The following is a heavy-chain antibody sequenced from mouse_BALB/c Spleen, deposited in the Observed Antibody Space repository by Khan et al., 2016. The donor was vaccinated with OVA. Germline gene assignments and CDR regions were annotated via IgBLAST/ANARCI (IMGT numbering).Heavy chain of an antibody. CDR2: IDPSKSET. CDR3: ARGGYGSPFAD. J-gene: IGHJ3*01. Sequence: QVQLQQSGPELVRPGASVKMSCKASGYTFTSFWIHWVKQRPGQGLEWIGMIDPSKSETRLNQKFQDKATLNVDKSSNTAYMQLSRLTSEDSAGYYCARGGYGSPFADWGQGTLVTVSA. V-gene: IGHV1S127*01. D-gene: IGHD1-1*01. CDR1: GYTFTSFW.